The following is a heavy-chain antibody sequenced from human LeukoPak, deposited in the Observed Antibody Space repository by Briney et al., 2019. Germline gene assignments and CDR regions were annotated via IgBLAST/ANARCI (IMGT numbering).Heavy chain of an antibody. J-gene: IGHJ4*02. D-gene: IGHD5-24*01. CDR2: INAGNGNT. Sequence: ASVKVSCKASGYTFTSYAMHWVRQAPGQRLEWMGWINAGNGNTKYSQKFQGRVTITRDTSASTAYMELRSLRSDDTAVYYCARDGRRRFFDYWGQGTLVTVSS. CDR1: GYTFTSYA. CDR3: ARDGRRRFFDY. V-gene: IGHV1-3*01.